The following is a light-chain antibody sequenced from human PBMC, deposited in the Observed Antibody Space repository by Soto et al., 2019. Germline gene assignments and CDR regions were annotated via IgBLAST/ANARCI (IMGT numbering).Light chain of an antibody. V-gene: IGLV2-8*01. CDR2: EVS. CDR3: SSYAGTNNLLYV. J-gene: IGLJ1*01. Sequence: QSVLTQPTSASGSPGQSVTISCSGTSSDVGAYNYVSWYQQHPGKAPRLLIYEVSQRPSGVPDRFSGSKSANTASLTVSGLQPEDEADYYCSSYAGTNNLLYVFGTGTKLTVL. CDR1: SSDVGAYNY.